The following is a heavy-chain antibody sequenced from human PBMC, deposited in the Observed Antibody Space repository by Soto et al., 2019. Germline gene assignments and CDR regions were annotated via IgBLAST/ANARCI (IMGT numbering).Heavy chain of an antibody. J-gene: IGHJ1*01. CDR1: GFAFDDYA. V-gene: IGHV3-9*01. Sequence: GGSLRLSCAASGFAFDDYAMHWGRQVPGKGLEWVSGINLNSGSIGYGDSVKGRFAISRDNAKNSLHLQMNSLSAEDTAFYYCVKDESINWYSGHFRHWGQGTLVTVSS. CDR2: INLNSGSI. D-gene: IGHD6-13*01. CDR3: VKDESINWYSGHFRH.